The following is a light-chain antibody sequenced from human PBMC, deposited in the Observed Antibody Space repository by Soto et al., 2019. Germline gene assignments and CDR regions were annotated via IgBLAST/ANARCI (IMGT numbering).Light chain of an antibody. CDR3: SSYTSSSTLV. J-gene: IGLJ2*01. CDR2: EVI. Sequence: QSALTQPASVSGSPGQSITISRTATSSDVGAYNYVSWYQQYPGKAPKLMIYEVINRPSGVSNRFSGSKSGNTASLIISGLQAEDEADYYCSSYTSSSTLVFGGGTKVTVL. V-gene: IGLV2-14*01. CDR1: SSDVGAYNY.